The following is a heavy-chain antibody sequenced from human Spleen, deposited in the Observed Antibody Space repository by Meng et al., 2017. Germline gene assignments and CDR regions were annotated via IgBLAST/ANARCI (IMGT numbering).Heavy chain of an antibody. CDR1: GFTFSIYD. V-gene: IGHV3-21*06. D-gene: IGHD3-10*01. CDR2: ITSSSSYT. Sequence: GGSLRLSCAASGFTFSIYDMNWVRQAPGKGLEWVSSITSSSSYTYYADSVKGRFTISRDNARNLLYLQMNSLRAEDMAVYYCARSELNAFDIWGQGTMVTVSS. CDR3: ARSELNAFDI. J-gene: IGHJ3*02.